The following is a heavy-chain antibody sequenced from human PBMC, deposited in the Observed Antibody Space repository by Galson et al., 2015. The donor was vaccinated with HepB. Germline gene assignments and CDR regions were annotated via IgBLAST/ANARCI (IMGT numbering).Heavy chain of an antibody. D-gene: IGHD2-8*02. CDR3: ARDLVADKTSYYYYGMDV. J-gene: IGHJ6*02. CDR2: INPNGGTT. CDR1: EYTFTRYY. Sequence: SVKVSCKASEYTFTRYYMHWVRQAPGQGLEWMGIINPNGGTTRYAQKFQGRVTMTRDASTSTAYMELSSLRSEDTAVYYCARDLVADKTSYYYYGMDVWGQGTTVTVSS. V-gene: IGHV1-46*03.